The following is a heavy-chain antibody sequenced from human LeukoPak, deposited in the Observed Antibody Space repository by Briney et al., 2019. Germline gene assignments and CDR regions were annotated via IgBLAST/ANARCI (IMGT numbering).Heavy chain of an antibody. J-gene: IGHJ5*02. Sequence: ASVKVSCKASGYTFTSYDISWVRQAPGQGLEWMGWISAYNGNINYAQKLQGRVTMTTDTSTSTAYMELRSLRSDDTAVYYCARVRGRSYYDSSGYKFDPWGQGTLVTVSS. CDR1: GYTFTSYD. V-gene: IGHV1-18*01. CDR3: ARVRGRSYYDSSGYKFDP. D-gene: IGHD3-22*01. CDR2: ISAYNGNI.